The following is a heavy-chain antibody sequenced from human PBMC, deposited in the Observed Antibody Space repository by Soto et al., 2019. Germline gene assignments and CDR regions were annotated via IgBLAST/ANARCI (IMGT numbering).Heavy chain of an antibody. CDR1: GFTFSSFA. D-gene: IGHD2-8*01. CDR3: PGVYYGGNSVNNY. Sequence: PGGSLRLSCAGSGFTFSSFAMSWVRQAPGKGLEWVAATSYDGSNKYYADSVKGRFIISRDNSKNTLDLLLNTLRAEDTAVYYCPGVYYGGNSVNNYWGQGTQVTVYS. CDR2: TSYDGSNK. J-gene: IGHJ4*02. V-gene: IGHV3-30-3*01.